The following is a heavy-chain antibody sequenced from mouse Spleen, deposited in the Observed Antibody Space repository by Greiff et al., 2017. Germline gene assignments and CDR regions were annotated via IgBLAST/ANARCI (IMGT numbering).Heavy chain of an antibody. V-gene: IGHV15-2*01. D-gene: IGHD2-2*01. CDR1: DSEVFPITY. Sequence: QVQLQQSGSELRSPGSSVKLSCKDFDSEVFPITYMSWLRQKPGHGFEWIGGILPSIGRTIYGEKFEDKATLDADTLSNTAYLELNSLTSEDSAIYYCSREKWLRRPHWYFDVWGAGTTVTVSS. J-gene: IGHJ1*01. CDR3: SREKWLRRPHWYFDV. CDR2: ILPSIGRT.